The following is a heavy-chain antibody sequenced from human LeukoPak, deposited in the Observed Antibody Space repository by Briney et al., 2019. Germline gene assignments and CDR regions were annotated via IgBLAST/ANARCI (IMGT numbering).Heavy chain of an antibody. D-gene: IGHD7-27*01. Sequence: ASVTVSCTASGYTFTSYDFNWVRQATGQRPEWMGWMSPNSGDTGYAQKFQDRVTMTRNTSISTAYMELSSLRSDDTAVYYCARGPPNWGYDYWGPGTLVTVSP. J-gene: IGHJ4*02. CDR3: ARGPPNWGYDY. V-gene: IGHV1-8*01. CDR2: MSPNSGDT. CDR1: GYTFTSYD.